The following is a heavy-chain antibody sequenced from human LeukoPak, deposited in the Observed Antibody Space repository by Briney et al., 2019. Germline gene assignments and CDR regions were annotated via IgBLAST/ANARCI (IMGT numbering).Heavy chain of an antibody. CDR1: GGSISSSSYY. J-gene: IGHJ4*02. CDR2: IYYSGST. Sequence: SETLSLTCTVSGGSISSSSYYWGWIRQPPGKGLEWIGSIYYSGSTYYNPSLKSRVTISVDTSKNQFSLKLSSVTAADTAVYYCARTYCGGDCFLDYWGQGTLVTVSS. CDR3: ARTYCGGDCFLDY. V-gene: IGHV4-39*07. D-gene: IGHD2-21*02.